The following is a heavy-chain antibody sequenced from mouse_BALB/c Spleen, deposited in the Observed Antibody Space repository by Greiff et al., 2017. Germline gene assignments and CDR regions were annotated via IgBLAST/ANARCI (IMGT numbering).Heavy chain of an antibody. V-gene: IGHV5-17*02. D-gene: IGHD2-4*01. Sequence: DVQLQESGGGLVQPGGSRKLSCAASGFTFSSFGMHWVRQAPEKGLEWVAYISSGSSTIYYADTVKGRFTISRDNPKNTLFLQMTSLRSEDTAMYYCARSRDYGERVFDYWGQGTSVTVSS. CDR1: GFTFSSFG. CDR2: ISSGSSTI. J-gene: IGHJ4*01. CDR3: ARSRDYGERVFDY.